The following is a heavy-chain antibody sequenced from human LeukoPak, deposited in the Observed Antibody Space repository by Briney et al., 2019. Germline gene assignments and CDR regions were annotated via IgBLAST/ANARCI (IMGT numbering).Heavy chain of an antibody. Sequence: SETLSLTCTVSGGSIDIYYWNWIRQPAGKGLEWIGRIFASGITNYNPSLKSRVTMSADTSKNQFSLNLSSVTAADTAVYYCAGESSGTYYNPLGYMDVWGKGTTVTVSS. CDR1: GGSIDIYY. CDR3: AGESSGTYYNPLGYMDV. D-gene: IGHD3-10*01. V-gene: IGHV4-4*07. CDR2: IFASGIT. J-gene: IGHJ6*03.